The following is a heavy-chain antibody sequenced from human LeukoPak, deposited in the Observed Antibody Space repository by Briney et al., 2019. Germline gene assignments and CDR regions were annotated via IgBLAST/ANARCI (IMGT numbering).Heavy chain of an antibody. J-gene: IGHJ4*02. CDR3: ARAQDYYDSSGYPDY. Sequence: ASVKVSCKASGYTFTGYYMHWVRQAPGQGLEWMGWINPNSGGTSYAQKFQGRVTMTRDTSISTAYMELSRLRSDDTAVYYCARAQDYYDSSGYPDYWGQGTLVTVSS. V-gene: IGHV1-2*02. CDR1: GYTFTGYY. CDR2: INPNSGGT. D-gene: IGHD3-22*01.